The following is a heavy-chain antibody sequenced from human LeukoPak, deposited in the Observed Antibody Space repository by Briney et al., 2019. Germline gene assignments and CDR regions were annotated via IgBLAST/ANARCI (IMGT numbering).Heavy chain of an antibody. D-gene: IGHD3-22*01. V-gene: IGHV1-46*01. CDR3: ARARDDSIGSRWFDP. CDR2: IKSSGGST. Sequence: GASVKVSCKASGDTFTSYYMHWVRQAPGQGLEWMGIIKSSGGSTTYAQKFQGRVTMTWDTSTSTVYMELGSLRSEDTAVYYCARARDDSIGSRWFDPWGQGTLVTVSS. CDR1: GDTFTSYY. J-gene: IGHJ5*02.